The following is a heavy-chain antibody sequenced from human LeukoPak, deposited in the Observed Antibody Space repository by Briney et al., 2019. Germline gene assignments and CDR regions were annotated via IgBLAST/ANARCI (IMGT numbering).Heavy chain of an antibody. CDR2: MNPNSGNT. CDR3: ARTREPYSLWDLSCGAHDAFDI. D-gene: IGHD3-16*02. Sequence: ASVKVSCKASGYTFTGYYMHWVRQAPGQGLEWMGWMNPNSGNTGYAQKFQGRVTMTRNTSISTAYMELSSLRSEDTAVYYCARTREPYSLWDLSCGAHDAFDIWGQGTMVTVSS. CDR1: GYTFTGYY. V-gene: IGHV1-8*02. J-gene: IGHJ3*02.